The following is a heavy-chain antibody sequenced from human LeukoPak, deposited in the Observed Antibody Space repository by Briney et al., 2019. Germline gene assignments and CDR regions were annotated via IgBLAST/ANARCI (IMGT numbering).Heavy chain of an antibody. J-gene: IGHJ4*02. Sequence: PGGSLRLSCAASGFTFSSYWMHWVRQAPGKGLVWVSRINSDGSSTSYADSVKGRFTISRDNAKNTLYLQMNSLRAEDTAVYYCATGGYDNRGYGDYSTLDYWGQGTLVTVSS. V-gene: IGHV3-74*01. CDR3: ATGGYDNRGYGDYSTLDY. CDR2: INSDGSST. CDR1: GFTFSSYW. D-gene: IGHD4-17*01.